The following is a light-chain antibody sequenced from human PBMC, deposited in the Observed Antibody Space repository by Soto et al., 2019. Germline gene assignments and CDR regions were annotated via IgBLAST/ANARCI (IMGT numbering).Light chain of an antibody. J-gene: IGKJ1*01. CDR3: QQYDTYPAWT. V-gene: IGKV1-5*03. CDR1: QSISRW. Sequence: DIQMTQSPSTLSASVGDRVTITCRASQSISRWLAWHQQKPGNAPKVLISQASRLESGVPSRFSGSGSGTEFTLTISSLQPDDFATYYCQQYDTYPAWTFGQGTKVEIK. CDR2: QAS.